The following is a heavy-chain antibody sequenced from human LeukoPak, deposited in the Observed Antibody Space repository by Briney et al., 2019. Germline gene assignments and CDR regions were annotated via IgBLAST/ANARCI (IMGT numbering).Heavy chain of an antibody. CDR1: GYTFTSYD. J-gene: IGHJ6*02. D-gene: IGHD2-2*01. Sequence: ASVKVSCKASGYTFTSYDINWVRQATGQGLEGMGWMNPNSGNTGYAQKFQGRVTMTRNTSISTAYMELSSLRSEDTAVYYCARGDCSSTSCYDFYYYGMDVWGQGTTVTVSS. CDR3: ARGDCSSTSCYDFYYYGMDV. V-gene: IGHV1-8*01. CDR2: MNPNSGNT.